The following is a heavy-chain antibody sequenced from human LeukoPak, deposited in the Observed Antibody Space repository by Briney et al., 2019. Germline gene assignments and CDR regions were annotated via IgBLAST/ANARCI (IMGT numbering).Heavy chain of an antibody. D-gene: IGHD2-15*01. CDR3: ASDRLVVAAAAAYFFDY. Sequence: GGSLRLSCAASGFTFGSYWMTWVRQAPGKGLEWVANIRQDGSEKYYVGSVKGRFTISRDNAKSSLFLEMNSLRPEDTAVYYCASDRLVVAAAAAYFFDYWGQGTLVTVSS. J-gene: IGHJ4*02. CDR2: IRQDGSEK. CDR1: GFTFGSYW. V-gene: IGHV3-7*01.